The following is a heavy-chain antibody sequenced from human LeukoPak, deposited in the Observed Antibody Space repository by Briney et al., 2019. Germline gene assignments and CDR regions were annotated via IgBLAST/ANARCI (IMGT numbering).Heavy chain of an antibody. Sequence: GGSLRLSCAASGFTFSNYGMPWVRQAPGKGLEWVAVIWHDGSKKYYADSVKGRFTISRDSSENTLYLQMNSLRAEDTAVYYCARESSGYYIDHWGQGTLVTVSS. D-gene: IGHD3-3*01. J-gene: IGHJ4*02. CDR2: IWHDGSKK. V-gene: IGHV3-33*01. CDR3: ARESSGYYIDH. CDR1: GFTFSNYG.